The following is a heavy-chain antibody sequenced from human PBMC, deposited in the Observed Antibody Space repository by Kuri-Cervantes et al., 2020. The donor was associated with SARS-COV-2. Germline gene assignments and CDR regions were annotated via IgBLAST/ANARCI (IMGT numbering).Heavy chain of an antibody. J-gene: IGHJ4*02. Sequence: ASVKVSCKASGYTFNIHDINWVRQATGQGLEWMGWMNPASGNTGYAQKFQGRVTMTRDTSTSTVDMELSSLTSEDTAVYYCARNLDDYNPKLGDYWGQGTLVTVSS. CDR3: ARNLDDYNPKLGDY. V-gene: IGHV1-8*01. CDR1: GYTFNIHD. D-gene: IGHD5-24*01. CDR2: MNPASGNT.